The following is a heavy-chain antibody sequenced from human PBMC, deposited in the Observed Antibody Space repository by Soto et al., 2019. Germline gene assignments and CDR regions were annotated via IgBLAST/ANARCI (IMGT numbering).Heavy chain of an antibody. CDR2: TSHRGTT. J-gene: IGHJ5*02. V-gene: IGHV4-4*02. CDR1: GGSITSSDW. Sequence: QVQLQESGPGLVKPSGTLSLTCAVSGGSITSSDWWSWVRQPPGKGLEWIGETSHRGTTTYNPSRKSRVTISVDGSKNQFSLKLSSVTAADTAVYYWARDGHTSGWSWGQGTLVTVSS. CDR3: ARDGHTSGWS. D-gene: IGHD6-19*01.